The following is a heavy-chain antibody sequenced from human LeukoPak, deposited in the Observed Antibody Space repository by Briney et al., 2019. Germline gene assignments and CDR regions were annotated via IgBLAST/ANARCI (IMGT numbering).Heavy chain of an antibody. CDR2: ISAYNGNT. CDR3: ARDLVGSYYLGNWFDP. V-gene: IGHV1-18*01. D-gene: IGHD1-26*01. J-gene: IGHJ5*02. Sequence: ASVKVSCKASGYTFTSYGISLVRQAPGQGLEWMGWISAYNGNTNYAQKLQGRVTMTTDTSTSTAYMELRSLRSDDTAVYYCARDLVGSYYLGNWFDPWGQGTLVTVSS. CDR1: GYTFTSYG.